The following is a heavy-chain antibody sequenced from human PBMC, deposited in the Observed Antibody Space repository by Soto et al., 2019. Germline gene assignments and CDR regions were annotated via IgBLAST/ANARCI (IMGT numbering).Heavy chain of an antibody. J-gene: IGHJ6*02. Sequence: GGSLRLSCAASGFAVSSNYMSWVRQAPGKGLEWVSLIYSASSTYYADSVKGRFTISRDNSKNTLYLQMNSLRAEDTAVYYCAVRDYSSSSIYYYYGMDVWGQGTTVTVSS. V-gene: IGHV3-53*01. CDR2: IYSASST. CDR1: GFAVSSNY. D-gene: IGHD6-6*01. CDR3: AVRDYSSSSIYYYYGMDV.